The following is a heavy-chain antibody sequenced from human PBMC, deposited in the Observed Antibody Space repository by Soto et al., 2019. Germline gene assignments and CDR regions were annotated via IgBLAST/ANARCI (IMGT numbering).Heavy chain of an antibody. CDR3: ARDPEYCSGGSCWDFEL. V-gene: IGHV3-33*01. CDR2: IWFDGSKE. D-gene: IGHD2-15*01. Sequence: QVQLVEAAGGVVHPGRSLRISCAASGLNFGTYGMHWVRQAPGKGLEWVEVIWFDGSKEYYAYSVKGRFTISRDNSQNMLYLQMNILKAEDTAVYYCARDPEYCSGGSCWDFELWGQGTMAAVS. CDR1: GLNFGTYG. J-gene: IGHJ3*01.